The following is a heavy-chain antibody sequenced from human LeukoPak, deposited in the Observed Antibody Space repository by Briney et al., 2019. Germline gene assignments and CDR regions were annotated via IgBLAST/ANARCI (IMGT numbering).Heavy chain of an antibody. CDR2: IKQDGSEK. J-gene: IGHJ6*03. CDR1: GFTFSSYW. CDR3: ARDGADFWSGYTIPYYYYYYMDV. D-gene: IGHD3-3*01. Sequence: GGSLRLSCAASGFTFSSYWMSWVRQAPGKGLEWVANIKQDGSEKYYVDSVKGRFTISRDNAKNSLYLQMNSLRAEDTAVYYCARDGADFWSGYTIPYYYYYYMDVWGKGTTVTVSS. V-gene: IGHV3-7*01.